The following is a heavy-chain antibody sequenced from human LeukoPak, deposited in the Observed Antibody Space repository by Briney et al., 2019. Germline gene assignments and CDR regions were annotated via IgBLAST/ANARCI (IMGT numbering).Heavy chain of an antibody. J-gene: IGHJ5*01. CDR2: INPAGNYR. CDR3: VRDWDHYDFDS. CDR1: GFTFSNYW. Sequence: GGSLRLSCAASGFTFSNYWIHWVRQVPGKGLVWVSRINPAGNYRNYADSVEGRFTISRDNARNTVYLQMNSLRAEDTALFYCVRDWDHYDFDSWGQGTLVIVS. D-gene: IGHD3-3*01. V-gene: IGHV3-74*01.